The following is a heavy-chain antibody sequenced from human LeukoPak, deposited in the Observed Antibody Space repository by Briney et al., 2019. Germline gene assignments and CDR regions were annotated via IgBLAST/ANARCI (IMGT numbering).Heavy chain of an antibody. D-gene: IGHD6-6*01. CDR2: ITGSNRAI. Sequence: GGSLRLSCEGSGFNFSSYSMNWVRQAPGKGLEWVSFITGSNRAIYYADSVKGRFIISRDNAKNSVYMQLNSLRAEDTAIYYCARHLVWGGSSSSLGYWGQGTLVTVSS. J-gene: IGHJ4*02. CDR1: GFNFSSYS. CDR3: ARHLVWGGSSSSLGY. V-gene: IGHV3-48*01.